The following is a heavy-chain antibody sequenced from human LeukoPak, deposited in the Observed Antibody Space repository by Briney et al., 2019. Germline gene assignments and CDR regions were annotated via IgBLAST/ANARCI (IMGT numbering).Heavy chain of an antibody. CDR1: GFTFSSYW. V-gene: IGHV3-74*01. CDR3: ARRRDSGSLQHFDY. Sequence: GGSLRLSCAASGFTFSSYWMHWVRRAPGKGLVWVSRINRDGSSTSYADSEKGRFTISRDNAKNTLYLQMNSLRAEDTAVYYCARRRDSGSLQHFDYWGQGTLVTVSS. J-gene: IGHJ4*02. CDR2: INRDGSST. D-gene: IGHD1-26*01.